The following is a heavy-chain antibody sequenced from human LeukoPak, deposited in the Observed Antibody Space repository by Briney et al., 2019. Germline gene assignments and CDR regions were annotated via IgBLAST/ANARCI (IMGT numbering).Heavy chain of an antibody. V-gene: IGHV1-3*01. CDR1: GYTFTSYA. J-gene: IGHJ4*02. CDR2: INAGNGNT. Sequence: ASVKVSCKASGYTFTSYAMHWVRQAPGQRLEWMGWINAGNGNTKYSQKFQARVTITRDTSASTAYMELSSLRSEDTAVYYCARGTAVAGTFGDYWGQGTLVTVSS. D-gene: IGHD6-19*01. CDR3: ARGTAVAGTFGDY.